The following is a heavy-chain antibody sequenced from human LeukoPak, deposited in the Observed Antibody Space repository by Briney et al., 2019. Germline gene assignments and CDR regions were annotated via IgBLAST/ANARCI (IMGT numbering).Heavy chain of an antibody. V-gene: IGHV4-59*08. Sequence: SETLSLTCTVSGGSINNFYWSWIRQSPGKGLEWIGYIHSSGRTDYNPSLRSRVSMSADTSKSQLSLRLTSVTAADTAVYFCARHDEECPGEYCFLLSFDYWGPGSLVTVSS. CDR3: ARHDEECPGEYCFLLSFDY. CDR2: IHSSGRT. J-gene: IGHJ4*01. CDR1: GGSINNFY. D-gene: IGHD2-8*02.